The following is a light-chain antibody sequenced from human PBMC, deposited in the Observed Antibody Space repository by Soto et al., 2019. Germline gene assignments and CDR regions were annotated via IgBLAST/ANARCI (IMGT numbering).Light chain of an antibody. V-gene: IGKV3-20*01. CDR1: QSVSSSY. CDR3: QQYGISPLT. J-gene: IGKJ4*01. CDR2: GAS. Sequence: DIVLTQSTGPLSLSPGERATLSCRASQSVSSSYLAWYQQKPGQAPRLLIYGASSRATGIPDRFSGSGSGTDFTLTISRLEPEDFAVYYCQQYGISPLTFGGGTKVDIK.